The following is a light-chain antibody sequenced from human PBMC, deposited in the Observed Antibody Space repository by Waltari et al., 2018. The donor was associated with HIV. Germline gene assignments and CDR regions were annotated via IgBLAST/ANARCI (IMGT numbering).Light chain of an antibody. V-gene: IGLV1-44*01. J-gene: IGLJ2*01. CDR2: SDN. Sequence: QSVLTQPPSASGTPGQRVTISCSGSSSNIGSKTVNWYQQLPGTAPKLLIYSDNQRPAGVPDRFSGAKSGTSASLAISGRQSEDEADYSCAAWDDSRSGVVFGGGTRLTVL. CDR1: SSNIGSKT. CDR3: AAWDDSRSGVV.